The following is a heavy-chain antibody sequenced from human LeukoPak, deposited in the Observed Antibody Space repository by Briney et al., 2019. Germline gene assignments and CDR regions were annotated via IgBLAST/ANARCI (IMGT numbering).Heavy chain of an antibody. J-gene: IGHJ6*03. CDR3: ARSVYYYYYMDV. Sequence: SETLSLTCTVSGDSISRSSYYWGWIRQPPGKGLEWIGSTYYSGSTYYNPSLRSRVTISVDTSKNQFSLKLSSVTAADTAVYYCARSVYYYYYMDVWGKGTTVTVSS. CDR2: TYYSGST. CDR1: GDSISRSSYY. V-gene: IGHV4-39*07.